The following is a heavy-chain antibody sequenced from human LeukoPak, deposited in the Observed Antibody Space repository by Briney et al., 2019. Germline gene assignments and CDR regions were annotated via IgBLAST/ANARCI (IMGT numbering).Heavy chain of an antibody. J-gene: IGHJ3*02. V-gene: IGHV3-53*01. CDR2: IYSGGST. Sequence: GGSLRLSCAASGFSLSDYSMNWVRQAPGKGLKWVSVIYSGGSTYYADSVKGRFTISRDNSKNTLYLQMNSLRAEDTAVYYCASQYSYGLDDAFDIWGQGTMVTVSS. D-gene: IGHD5-18*01. CDR1: GFSLSDYS. CDR3: ASQYSYGLDDAFDI.